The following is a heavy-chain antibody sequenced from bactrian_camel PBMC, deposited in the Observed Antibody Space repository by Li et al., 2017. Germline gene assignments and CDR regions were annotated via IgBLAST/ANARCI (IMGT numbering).Heavy chain of an antibody. CDR3: VKGQSELWDFGY. D-gene: IGHD5*01. Sequence: HVQLVESGGGSVQAGGSLRLSCAASGYTISSRCMGWFRQAPGKERERVARIHGDGRTTYADSVKGRFTISKDNDKNTLYLQLNSLKTEDTAMYYCVKGQSELWDFGYWGQGTQVTVS. J-gene: IGHJ6*01. CDR2: IHGDGRT. V-gene: IGHV3S1*01. CDR1: GYTISSRC.